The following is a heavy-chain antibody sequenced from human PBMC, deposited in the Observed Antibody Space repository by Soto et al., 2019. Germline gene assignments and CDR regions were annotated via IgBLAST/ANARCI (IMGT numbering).Heavy chain of an antibody. CDR2: LTGSGDTT. V-gene: IGHV3-23*01. Sequence: GGSLILSCAAAGVTFSSHAMTWVRQAPGKGLEWVSTLTGSGDTTYYADSVKGRFTISRDNSKDTLYLHMSTMKAEDAAVYYCAKGSSWDNCFYYGLDVWGQGTTVTVSS. CDR1: GVTFSSHA. J-gene: IGHJ6*02. CDR3: AKGSSWDNCFYYGLDV. D-gene: IGHD6-13*01.